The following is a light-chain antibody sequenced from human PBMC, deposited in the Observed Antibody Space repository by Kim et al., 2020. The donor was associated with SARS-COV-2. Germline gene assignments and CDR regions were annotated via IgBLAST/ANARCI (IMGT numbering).Light chain of an antibody. J-gene: IGKJ3*01. CDR1: QRISNY. CDR3: QQSYTIPLFT. V-gene: IGKV1-39*01. CDR2: SAS. Sequence: SAVDRVTITCRSSQRISNYLNWYQKKPGKAPKLLIYSASNLQRGVPSRFIGRGSGTDFTLTIISLQPEDFATDYCQQSYTIPLFTFGPGTKVDIK.